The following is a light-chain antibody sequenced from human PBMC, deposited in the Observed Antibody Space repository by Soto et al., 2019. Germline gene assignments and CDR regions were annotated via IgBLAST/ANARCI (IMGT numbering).Light chain of an antibody. CDR1: QSVSSSY. Sequence: IVLTQSPGTLSLSPGERATLSCRASQSVSSSYLAWYQQKPGQAPRLLMYAASIRTTGIPDRFSGSGSGTDFTLTISRLEPEDFAVYYCQQSHNSFIFGQGTRLEIK. J-gene: IGKJ5*01. CDR2: AAS. V-gene: IGKV3-20*01. CDR3: QQSHNSFI.